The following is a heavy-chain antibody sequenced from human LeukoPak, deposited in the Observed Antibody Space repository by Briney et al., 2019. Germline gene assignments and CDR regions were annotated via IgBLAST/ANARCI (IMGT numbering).Heavy chain of an antibody. D-gene: IGHD6-19*01. Sequence: SETLSLTCAVYGGSFSGYYWSWIRQPPGKGLEWIGEINHSGSTNYNPSLKSRVTISVDTSKNQFSLKLSSVTAADTAVYYCARRAKQWLVRGWFGPWGQGTLVTVSS. J-gene: IGHJ5*02. V-gene: IGHV4-34*01. CDR1: GGSFSGYY. CDR2: INHSGST. CDR3: ARRAKQWLVRGWFGP.